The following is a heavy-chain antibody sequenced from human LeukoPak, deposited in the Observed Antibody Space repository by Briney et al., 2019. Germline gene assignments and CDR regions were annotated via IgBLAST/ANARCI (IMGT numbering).Heavy chain of an antibody. Sequence: KSSETLSLTCSVSDDSISSYYWTWVRQPPGKPLEWIGYTHYSGSTTYNPSLNSRVTTLVDTSKNQFSLKLSSVTAADTAVYYCARWAGTLNAFDVWGPGTLVTVSS. J-gene: IGHJ3*01. CDR1: DDSISSYY. CDR3: ARWAGTLNAFDV. V-gene: IGHV4-59*08. CDR2: THYSGST.